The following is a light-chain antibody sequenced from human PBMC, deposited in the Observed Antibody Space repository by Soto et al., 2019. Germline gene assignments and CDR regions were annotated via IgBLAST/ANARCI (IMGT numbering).Light chain of an antibody. Sequence: DIQMTQSPSSLSASVGDGVTITCRASQGISNYLAWYQQKPGKVPKLLIYAASTLETGVPSRFSGSGSGTEFTLTIRSLQPEDVATYYCQQYNSSSWTFGQGTKVEIK. V-gene: IGKV1-27*01. J-gene: IGKJ1*01. CDR3: QQYNSSSWT. CDR1: QGISNY. CDR2: AAS.